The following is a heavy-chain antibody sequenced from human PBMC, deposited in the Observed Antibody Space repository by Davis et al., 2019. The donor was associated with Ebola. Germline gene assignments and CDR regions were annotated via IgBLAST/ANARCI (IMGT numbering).Heavy chain of an antibody. J-gene: IGHJ4*02. CDR3: ARGMTYDFWSGYNY. Sequence: GESLRLSCAASGFTFSYYAMHWVRQAPGKGLEWVAVISYDGSNKYYADSVKGRFTISRDNSKNTLYLQMNSLRAEDTAVYYCARGMTYDFWSGYNYWGQGTLVTVSS. CDR2: ISYDGSNK. D-gene: IGHD3-3*01. V-gene: IGHV3-30-3*01. CDR1: GFTFSYYA.